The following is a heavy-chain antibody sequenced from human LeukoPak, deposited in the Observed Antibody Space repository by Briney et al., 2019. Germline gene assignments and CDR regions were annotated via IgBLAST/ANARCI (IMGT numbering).Heavy chain of an antibody. D-gene: IGHD5-18*01. V-gene: IGHV3-33*01. CDR1: GFTFSSYG. J-gene: IGHJ4*02. CDR3: AREEGHSYGVDY. Sequence: GGSLRPSCAASGFTFSSYGMHWVRQAPGKGLEWVAVIWYDGSNKYYADSVKGRFTISRDNSKNTLYLQMNSLRAEDTAVYYCAREEGHSYGVDYWGQGTLVTVSS. CDR2: IWYDGSNK.